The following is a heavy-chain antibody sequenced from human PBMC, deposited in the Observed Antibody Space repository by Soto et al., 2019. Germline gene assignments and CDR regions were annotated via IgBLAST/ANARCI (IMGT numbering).Heavy chain of an antibody. CDR3: AIFSSQDPDAFDI. CDR1: GYTFTSYY. Sequence: ASVKVSCKASGYTFTSYYMHWVRQAPGQGLEWMGIINPSGGSTSYAQKFQGRVTMTRDTSTSTVYMELSSLRSEDTAVYYCAIFSSQDPDAFDIWCQGTMLTVSS. CDR2: INPSGGST. J-gene: IGHJ3*02. D-gene: IGHD2-15*01. V-gene: IGHV1-46*01.